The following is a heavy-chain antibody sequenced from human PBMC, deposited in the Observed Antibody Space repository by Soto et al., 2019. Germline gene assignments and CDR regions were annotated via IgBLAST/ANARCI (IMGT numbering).Heavy chain of an antibody. V-gene: IGHV4-34*01. J-gene: IGHJ5*02. Sequence: PSETLSLTCAVYGGSFSGYYWSWIRQPPGKGLEWIVEINHSGSTNYNPSLKSRVTISVDTSKNQFSLKLSSVTAADTAVYYCARGVGDILTRYNWFDPWGQGTLVTVSS. CDR3: ARGVGDILTRYNWFDP. CDR1: GGSFSGYY. CDR2: INHSGST. D-gene: IGHD3-9*01.